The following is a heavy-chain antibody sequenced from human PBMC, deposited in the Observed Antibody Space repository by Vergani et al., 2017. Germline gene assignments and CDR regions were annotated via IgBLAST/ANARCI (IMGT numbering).Heavy chain of an antibody. D-gene: IGHD6-19*01. V-gene: IGHV3-48*02. CDR2: ISSSSSTI. J-gene: IGHJ4*02. CDR1: GFTFSSYS. Sequence: EVQLVESGGGLVQPGGSLRLSCAASGFTFSSYSMNWVRQAPGKGLEWVSYISSSSSTIYYADSVKGRFTISRDNAKNSLYLQMNSLRDEDTAVYYCARDDGGGVDQVGGASLAGTDYWGQGTLVTVSS. CDR3: ARDDGGGVDQVGGASLAGTDY.